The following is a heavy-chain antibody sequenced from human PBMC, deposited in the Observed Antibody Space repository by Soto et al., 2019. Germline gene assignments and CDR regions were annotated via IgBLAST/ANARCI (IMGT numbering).Heavy chain of an antibody. V-gene: IGHV4-31*11. Sequence: PSETLSLTCAVYGGSFSGYYWSWIRQHPGKGLEWIGYIYYSGSTYYNPSLKSRVTISVDTSKNQFSLKLSSVTAADTAVYYCARRVADDAFDIWGQGTMVTVSS. CDR2: IYYSGST. J-gene: IGHJ3*02. CDR1: GGSFSGYY. D-gene: IGHD2-15*01. CDR3: ARRVADDAFDI.